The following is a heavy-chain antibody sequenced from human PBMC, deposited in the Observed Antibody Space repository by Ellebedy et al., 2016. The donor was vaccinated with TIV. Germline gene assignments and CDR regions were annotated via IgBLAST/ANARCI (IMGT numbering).Heavy chain of an antibody. J-gene: IGHJ4*02. V-gene: IGHV4-39*01. D-gene: IGHD3-10*01. CDR2: IYHSGNT. CDR1: GGSISRSGYF. Sequence: MPSETLSLTCTVSGGSISRSGYFWGWIRQPPGKGLEWIGSIYHSGNTYYNPSLKSRVTISVDTSTNQFSLKLNSVTAADTAVYYCARRGPTGGSGTYDYWGPGTLVTVSS. CDR3: ARRGPTGGSGTYDY.